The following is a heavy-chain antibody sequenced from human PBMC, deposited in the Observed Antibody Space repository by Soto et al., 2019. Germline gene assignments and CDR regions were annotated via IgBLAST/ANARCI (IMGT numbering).Heavy chain of an antibody. CDR3: ARITVTGDAGFDF. V-gene: IGHV2-70*01. CDR2: IDWNDDK. D-gene: IGHD4-17*01. Sequence: GSGPTLVNPTQTLALTCTFSGFSLSTSGMCLIWIRHPPGKALEWLALIDWNDDKYYNTSLKTRLTIYKDISKSQVVLTMTNMDPVDTATYYCARITVTGDAGFDFWGQGTLVTVSS. J-gene: IGHJ4*02. CDR1: GFSLSTSGMC.